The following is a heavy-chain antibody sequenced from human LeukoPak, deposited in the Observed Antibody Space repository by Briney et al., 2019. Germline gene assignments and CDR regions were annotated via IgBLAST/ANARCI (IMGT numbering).Heavy chain of an antibody. D-gene: IGHD5-24*01. V-gene: IGHV4-34*01. J-gene: IGHJ4*02. CDR3: ARDQRGDGYNDTNDY. CDR1: GGSFSGYY. CDR2: INHSGST. Sequence: PSETLSLTCAVYGGSFSGYYWSWIRQPPGKGLEWIGEINHSGSTNYNPSLKGRVTISVDTSKNQFSLKLSSVTAADTAVYYCARDQRGDGYNDTNDYWGQGTLVTVSS.